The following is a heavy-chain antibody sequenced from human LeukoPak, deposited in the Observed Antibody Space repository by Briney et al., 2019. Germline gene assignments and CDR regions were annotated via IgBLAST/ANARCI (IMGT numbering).Heavy chain of an antibody. J-gene: IGHJ4*02. CDR3: AKVVGVTTRGYFDY. CDR1: GFTFSSYA. CDR2: ISGSGGST. D-gene: IGHD1-26*01. V-gene: IGHV3-23*01. Sequence: GGSLRLSCAASGFTFSSYAMSWVRQAPGKGLEWVSTISGSGGSTYYADSVKGRFTISRDNSKNTLYLQMNSLRAEDTAVYYCAKVVGVTTRGYFDYWGQGTLVTVSS.